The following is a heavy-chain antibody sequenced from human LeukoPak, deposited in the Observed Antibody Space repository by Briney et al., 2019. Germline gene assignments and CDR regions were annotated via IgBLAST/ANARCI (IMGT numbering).Heavy chain of an antibody. Sequence: ASVKVSCKASGYTFTSYGISWVRQAPGQGLEWMGWISCCNGNTNYAQKFQGRVTMTTDTSTSTAYMELRSLTSDDTAVYYCATDLPTTPDYFDYWGQGTLVTVSS. CDR3: ATDLPTTPDYFDY. J-gene: IGHJ4*02. V-gene: IGHV1-18*01. CDR1: GYTFTSYG. D-gene: IGHD1-26*01. CDR2: ISCCNGNT.